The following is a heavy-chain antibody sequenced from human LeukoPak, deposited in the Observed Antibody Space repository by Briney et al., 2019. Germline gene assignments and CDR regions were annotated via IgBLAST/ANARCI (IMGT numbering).Heavy chain of an antibody. CDR3: ATHIAANDY. D-gene: IGHD6-25*01. V-gene: IGHV1-18*01. CDR1: GGTFSSYA. Sequence: ASVKVSCKASGGTFSSYAISWVRQAPGQGLEWMGWISGYNGNTNYAQKLQGRVTMTTDTSTSTAYMELRSLRSDDTAVYYCATHIAANDYWGQGTLVTVSS. J-gene: IGHJ4*02. CDR2: ISGYNGNT.